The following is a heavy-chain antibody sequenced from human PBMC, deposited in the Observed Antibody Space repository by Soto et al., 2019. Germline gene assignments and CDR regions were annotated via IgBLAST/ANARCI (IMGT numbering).Heavy chain of an antibody. D-gene: IGHD6-13*01. CDR2: ISSSSSYI. Sequence: PGGSLRLSCAASGFTFSSYSMNWVRQAPGKGLEWVSSISSSSSYIYYADSVKGRFTISRDNAKNSLYLQMNSLRAEDTAVYYCARAKWSTQQLETYYYYYGMDVWGQGTTVTVSS. V-gene: IGHV3-21*01. CDR1: GFTFSSYS. J-gene: IGHJ6*02. CDR3: ARAKWSTQQLETYYYYYGMDV.